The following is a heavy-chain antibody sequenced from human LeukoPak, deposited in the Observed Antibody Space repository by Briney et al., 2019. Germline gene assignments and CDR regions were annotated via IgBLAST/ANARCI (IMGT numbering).Heavy chain of an antibody. CDR1: GYSFTSYW. CDR2: TYPGDSDT. CDR3: ARSYDSSGYQADY. D-gene: IGHD3-22*01. J-gene: IGHJ4*02. Sequence: GESLKISCKGSGYSFTSYWIGWVRQMPGKGPEWMGITYPGDSDTRYSPSFQGQVTISADKSISTAYLQWSSLKASDTAMYYCARSYDSSGYQADYWGQGTLVTVSS. V-gene: IGHV5-51*01.